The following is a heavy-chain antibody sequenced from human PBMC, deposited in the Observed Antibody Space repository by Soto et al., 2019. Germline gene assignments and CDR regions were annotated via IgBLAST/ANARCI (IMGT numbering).Heavy chain of an antibody. J-gene: IGHJ6*02. CDR1: GGSISSYY. V-gene: IGHV3-15*01. CDR3: AKGRSYYYYYGVDV. Sequence: ETLSLTCTVSGGSISSYYWSWVRQAPGKGLEWVGRIKTKADDGATDYAAPVKGRFTISRDDSNNTFYLQMNSLKTEDTAIYYCAKGRSYYYYYGVDVWGQGTTVTVSS. CDR2: IKTKADDGAT.